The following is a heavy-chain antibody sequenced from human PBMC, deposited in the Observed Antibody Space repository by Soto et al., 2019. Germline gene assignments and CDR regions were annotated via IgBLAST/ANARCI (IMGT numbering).Heavy chain of an antibody. CDR2: ISAYNGNT. CDR3: ARGSLNGDYFYY. Sequence: ASVKVSCKASGYSFASYGISWMRQAPGQGLEWMGWISAYNGNTNYAQKLQGRVTMTTDASTSTAYMELRSLRSDDTAVYYCARGSLNGDYFYYWGQGTLVTVSS. D-gene: IGHD4-17*01. J-gene: IGHJ4*02. V-gene: IGHV1-18*01. CDR1: GYSFASYG.